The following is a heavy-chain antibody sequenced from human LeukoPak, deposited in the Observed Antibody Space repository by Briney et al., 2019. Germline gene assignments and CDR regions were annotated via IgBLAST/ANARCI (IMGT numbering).Heavy chain of an antibody. CDR2: ISYDGSNK. CDR1: GFTFSSYG. D-gene: IGHD6-6*01. J-gene: IGHJ4*02. Sequence: GGSLRLSCAASGFTFSSYGMHWVRQAPGKGREGVAVISYDGSNKYYADSVKGRFTISRDNSKNTLYLQMNSLRAEDTAVYYCAKDDSSSAGTLPLYWGQGTLVTVSS. CDR3: AKDDSSSAGTLPLY. V-gene: IGHV3-30*18.